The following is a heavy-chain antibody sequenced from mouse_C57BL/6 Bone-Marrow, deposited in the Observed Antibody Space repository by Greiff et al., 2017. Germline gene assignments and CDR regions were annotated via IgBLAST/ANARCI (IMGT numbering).Heavy chain of an antibody. CDR1: GFTFSDFY. CDR3: ARDYYGSSYWYFDV. Sequence: EVKLMESGGGLVQPGGSLRLSCATSGFTFSDFYMEWVRQPPGKRLAWIAASRNKANDYTTEYSASVKGRFIVSRDTSQSILYLQMNALSAEDTAIYYCARDYYGSSYWYFDVWGAGTTVTVSS. V-gene: IGHV7-1*02. J-gene: IGHJ1*01. CDR2: SRNKANDYTT. D-gene: IGHD1-1*01.